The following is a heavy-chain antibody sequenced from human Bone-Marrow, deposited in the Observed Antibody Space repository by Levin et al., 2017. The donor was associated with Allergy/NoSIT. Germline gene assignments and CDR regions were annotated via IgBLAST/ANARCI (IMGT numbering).Heavy chain of an antibody. CDR2: IYYSGST. V-gene: IGHV4-59*01. Sequence: SETLSLTCTVSGGSISSYYWSWIRQPPGKGLEWIGYIYYSGSTNYNPSLKSRVTISVDTSKNQFSLKLSSVTAADTAVYYCARGGLVAARGMDVWGQGTTVTVSS. J-gene: IGHJ6*02. CDR1: GGSISSYY. CDR3: ARGGLVAARGMDV. D-gene: IGHD2-15*01.